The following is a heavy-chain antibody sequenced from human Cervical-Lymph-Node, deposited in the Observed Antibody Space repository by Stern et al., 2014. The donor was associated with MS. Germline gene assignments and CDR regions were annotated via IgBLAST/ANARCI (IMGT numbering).Heavy chain of an antibody. Sequence: QVQLVQSGPGLVKPSQTLSLTRAVTGGSISSAEYYSSWIRQSPGKGLEGIGYIHNSGTTYFSPSLKSRVTISVDTSKNQFSLKLRSVTAADTAVYYCSRDADGYSLVFGYWGRGTLVTVSS. V-gene: IGHV4-30-4*01. J-gene: IGHJ4*02. CDR2: IHNSGTT. D-gene: IGHD5-24*01. CDR1: GGSISSAEYY. CDR3: SRDADGYSLVFGY.